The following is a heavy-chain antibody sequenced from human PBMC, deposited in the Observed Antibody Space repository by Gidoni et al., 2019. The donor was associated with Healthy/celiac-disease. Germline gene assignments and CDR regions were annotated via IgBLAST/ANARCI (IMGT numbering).Heavy chain of an antibody. J-gene: IGHJ4*02. Sequence: QVQLQEAGPGLVKPSETLSLTCTVCGGSISNYYWSWIRQPPGKGLEWIGDIYYSGSTNYHPSLKSRVTLSVDTSKNQFSLKLSSVTAADTAVYYCAREGDTSGRGFDYWGQGALVTVSS. CDR1: GGSISNYY. V-gene: IGHV4-59*01. D-gene: IGHD3-10*01. CDR3: AREGDTSGRGFDY. CDR2: IYYSGST.